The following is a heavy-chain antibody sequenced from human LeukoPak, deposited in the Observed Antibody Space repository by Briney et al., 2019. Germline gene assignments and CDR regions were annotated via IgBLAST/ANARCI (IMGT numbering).Heavy chain of an antibody. J-gene: IGHJ2*01. CDR2: ISGSGGGT. D-gene: IGHD4-23*01. CDR3: AKDPGNNHWSYWYFDI. V-gene: IGHV3-23*01. Sequence: GGSLRLSSAASAFTFSSYAMTSVRQAPGKGLEWVSSISGSGGGTYYADSVKGRFTISRDNSKNTLYLQMNSLRAEDTAVYYRAKDPGNNHWSYWYFDIWGRGTLVSVSS. CDR1: AFTFSSYA.